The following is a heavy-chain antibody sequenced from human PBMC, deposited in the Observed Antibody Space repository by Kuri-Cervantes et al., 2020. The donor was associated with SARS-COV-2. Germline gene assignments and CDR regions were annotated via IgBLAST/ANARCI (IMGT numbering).Heavy chain of an antibody. J-gene: IGHJ4*02. CDR3: AREDSYGYGDY. CDR1: GFTFSSYS. Sequence: GGSLRLSCAASGFTFSSYSMNWVRQAPGKGLEWVSSISSSSSYIYYADPVKGRFTISRDNAKNSLYLQMNSLRAEDTAVYYCAREDSYGYGDYWGQGTLVTVSS. CDR2: ISSSSSYI. D-gene: IGHD5-18*01. V-gene: IGHV3-21*01.